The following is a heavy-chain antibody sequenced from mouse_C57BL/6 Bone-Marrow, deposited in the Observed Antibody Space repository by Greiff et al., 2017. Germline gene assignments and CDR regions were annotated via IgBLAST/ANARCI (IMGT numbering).Heavy chain of an antibody. Sequence: EVHLVESGGGLVQPKGSLKLSCAASGFSFNTYAMNWVRQAPGKGLEWVARIRSKSNNYATYYADSVKDRFTISRDDSESMLYLQMNNLKTEDTAMYYCGYYDVYPAWFAYWGQGTLVTVSA. CDR1: GFSFNTYA. CDR2: IRSKSNNYAT. V-gene: IGHV10-1*01. CDR3: GYYDVYPAWFAY. J-gene: IGHJ3*01. D-gene: IGHD2-3*01.